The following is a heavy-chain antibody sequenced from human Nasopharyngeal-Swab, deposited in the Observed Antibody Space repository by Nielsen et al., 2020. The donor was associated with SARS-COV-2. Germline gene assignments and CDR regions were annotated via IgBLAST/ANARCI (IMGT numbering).Heavy chain of an antibody. CDR2: IYPGDSDT. D-gene: IGHD6-19*01. V-gene: IGHV5-51*01. J-gene: IGHJ4*02. CDR1: GYSFTSYW. Sequence: KVSCKGSGYSFTSYWTGWVRQMPGKGLEWMGIIYPGDSDTRYSPSFQGQVTISADKSISTAYLQWSSLKASDTAMYYCARHVGSGWYGVDYWGQGTLVTVSS. CDR3: ARHVGSGWYGVDY.